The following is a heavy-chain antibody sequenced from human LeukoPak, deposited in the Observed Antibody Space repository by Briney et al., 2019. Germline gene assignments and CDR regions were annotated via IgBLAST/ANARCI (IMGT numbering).Heavy chain of an antibody. CDR3: ARGLIDSNLYYYYYYYMDV. CDR1: GYTFTSYA. Sequence: ASVKVSCKASGYTFTSYAMNWVRQAPGQGLEWMGWINTNTGNPTYAQGFTGRFVFSLDTSVSTAYLQISSLKAEDTAVYYCARGLIDSNLYYYYYYYMDVWGKGTTVTVSS. J-gene: IGHJ6*03. V-gene: IGHV7-4-1*02. D-gene: IGHD1-14*01. CDR2: INTNTGNP.